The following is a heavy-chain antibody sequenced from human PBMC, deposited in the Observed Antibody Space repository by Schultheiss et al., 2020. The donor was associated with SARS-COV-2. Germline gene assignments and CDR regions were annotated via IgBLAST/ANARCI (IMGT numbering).Heavy chain of an antibody. D-gene: IGHD5-24*01. Sequence: GESLKISCKGSGYSFTTDWINWVRQMPGRGLEWMGRIDPSDSYTNYSPSFQGHVTISADKSISTAYLQWSSLKASDTAMYYCANSQRDGYLYYFDYWGQGTLVTVSS. J-gene: IGHJ4*02. CDR1: GYSFTTDW. CDR2: IDPSDSYT. V-gene: IGHV5-10-1*01. CDR3: ANSQRDGYLYYFDY.